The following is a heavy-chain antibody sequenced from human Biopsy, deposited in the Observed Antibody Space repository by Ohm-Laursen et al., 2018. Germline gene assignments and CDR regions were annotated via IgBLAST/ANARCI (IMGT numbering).Heavy chain of an antibody. CDR3: ARVPAYPSIDGYYGLDL. CDR2: INPNSGNA. CDR1: GYTFAGYY. V-gene: IGHV1-2*02. J-gene: IGHJ6*02. Sequence: ASVKVSCKASGYTFAGYYLHWVRQAPGHGLEWMGWINPNSGNANYAQSFQGRLTVTRYTSISTAYMELTSLTFDDTAIYYCARVPAYPSIDGYYGLDLWGQGTTVIVSS. D-gene: IGHD3-9*01.